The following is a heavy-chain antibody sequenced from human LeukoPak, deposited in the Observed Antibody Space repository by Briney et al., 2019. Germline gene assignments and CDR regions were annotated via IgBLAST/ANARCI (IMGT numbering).Heavy chain of an antibody. CDR2: ISGSGGST. CDR1: GFTFSSYG. D-gene: IGHD2-2*01. V-gene: IGHV3-23*01. Sequence: GGSLRLSCAAPGFTFSSYGMSWVRQAPGKGLEWVSAISGSGGSTYYADSVKGRFTISRDNSKHTLYLQMNSLRAEDTAVYYCSKWKAIVLVPAARSPIDYWGQGTLVTVSS. J-gene: IGHJ4*02. CDR3: SKWKAIVLVPAARSPIDY.